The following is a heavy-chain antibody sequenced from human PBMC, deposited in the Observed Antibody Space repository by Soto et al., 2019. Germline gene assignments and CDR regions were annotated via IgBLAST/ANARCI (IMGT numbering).Heavy chain of an antibody. J-gene: IGHJ6*02. CDR3: AQIVRAEIEAGGPRPYYYYGMDV. V-gene: IGHV2-70*01. CDR2: LDWDDDK. Sequence: VLYNTHALTFTSSFIHFSLSTRGLCVGWIRQPPGKGLEWRSLLDWDDDKYYSTSLKTRLTIIKDTSKNQVVLTMTNIEPVDTATDYCAQIVRAEIEAGGPRPYYYYGMDVWGQGTTVTVS. D-gene: IGHD6-13*01. CDR1: HFSLSTRGLC.